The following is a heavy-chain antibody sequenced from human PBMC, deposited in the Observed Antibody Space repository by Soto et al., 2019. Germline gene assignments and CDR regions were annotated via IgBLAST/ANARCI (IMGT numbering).Heavy chain of an antibody. V-gene: IGHV1-18*01. CDR1: GYVFIGYG. D-gene: IGHD3-10*01. Sequence: QVQLVQSGAEVKKPGASVKVSCKASGYVFIGYGISWVRQAPGQGLEWMGWISRHNGNTNYAQKFQGRVTMTTDASTSTAYMELRSLRSDDTAVYYCARDFDGSGSYYTDYWGQGTLVTVSS. CDR3: ARDFDGSGSYYTDY. J-gene: IGHJ4*02. CDR2: ISRHNGNT.